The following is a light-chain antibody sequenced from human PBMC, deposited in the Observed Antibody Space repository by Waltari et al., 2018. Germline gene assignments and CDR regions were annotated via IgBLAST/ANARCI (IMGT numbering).Light chain of an antibody. CDR3: WLYMGSGMWV. CDR1: SGSVSSTSH. Sequence: QTVVTQEPSLSVSPGGTVTLTCALSSGSVSSTSHASWYQQTPGQAPRTLMYEINSRASGVPYRCSCSIRVNKAALAITVAQADDESDYYWWLYMGSGMWVFGGGTKLTVL. J-gene: IGLJ3*02. V-gene: IGLV8-61*01. CDR2: EIN.